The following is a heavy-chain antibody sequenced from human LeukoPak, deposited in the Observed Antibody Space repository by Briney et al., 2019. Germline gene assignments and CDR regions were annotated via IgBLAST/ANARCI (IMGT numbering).Heavy chain of an antibody. Sequence: SQTLSLTCTVSGGSISSGDYYWSWIRQPPGKGLEWIGYIYYSGSTYYNPSLNSRVTMSVDTSKNQFSLKLSSVIVADTAVYYCARAIQYTTSWPWFDPWGQGTLVTVST. CDR2: IYYSGST. CDR1: GGSISSGDYY. V-gene: IGHV4-30-4*08. CDR3: ARAIQYTTSWPWFDP. J-gene: IGHJ5*02. D-gene: IGHD6-13*01.